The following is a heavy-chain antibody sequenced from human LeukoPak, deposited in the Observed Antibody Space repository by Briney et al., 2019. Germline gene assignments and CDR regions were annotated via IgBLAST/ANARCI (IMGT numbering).Heavy chain of an antibody. CDR2: IYHSGST. CDR3: ARADDSRGYPNYYFDY. CDR1: GGSISSGGYS. J-gene: IGHJ4*02. Sequence: PSQTLSLTCAVSGGSISSGGYSWSWIRQPPGKGLEWIGYIYHSGSTYYNPSLKSRVTISVDRSKNQFSLKLSSVTAADTAVYYCARADDSRGYPNYYFDYWGQGTLVTVSS. V-gene: IGHV4-30-2*01. D-gene: IGHD3-22*01.